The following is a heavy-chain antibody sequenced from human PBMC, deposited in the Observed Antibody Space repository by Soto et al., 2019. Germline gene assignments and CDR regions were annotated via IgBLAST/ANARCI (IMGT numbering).Heavy chain of an antibody. CDR2: IFIDGTT. Sequence: GGSLRLSCAASGFSVRSSQMSWVRQAPGKGLEWVSVIFIDGTTHYGVSVKGRFTISRDSARNTLYLQMNSLRAEDPAVYYCARDPGLNIMTTVNVNWFDPWGQGTLVTVSS. V-gene: IGHV3-53*05. D-gene: IGHD4-17*01. CDR1: GFSVRSSQ. J-gene: IGHJ5*02. CDR3: ARDPGLNIMTTVNVNWFDP.